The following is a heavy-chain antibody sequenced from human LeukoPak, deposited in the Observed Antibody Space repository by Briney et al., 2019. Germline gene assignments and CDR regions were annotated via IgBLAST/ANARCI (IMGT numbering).Heavy chain of an antibody. D-gene: IGHD3-3*01. CDR2: IYYSGST. Sequence: SETLSLTCTVSGGSISSYYWSWIRQPPGKGLEWIGYIYYSGSTNYNPSLKSRVTISLDTSKNQFSLKLSSVTAADTAVYYCARGGYDFWSGSKNWFDPWGQGTLVTVSS. J-gene: IGHJ5*02. V-gene: IGHV4-59*01. CDR3: ARGGYDFWSGSKNWFDP. CDR1: GGSISSYY.